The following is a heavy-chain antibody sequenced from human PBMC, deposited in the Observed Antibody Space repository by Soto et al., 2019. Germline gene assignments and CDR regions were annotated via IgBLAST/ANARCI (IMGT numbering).Heavy chain of an antibody. J-gene: IGHJ6*02. CDR2: ISYDGSNK. Sequence: PGGSLRLSCAASGFTFSSYGMHWVRQAPGKGLEWVAVISYDGSNKYYADSVKGRFTISRDNSKNTLYLQMNSLRAEDTAVYYCAKASPKYSSSCYGMDVWGQGTTVTVSS. D-gene: IGHD6-13*01. V-gene: IGHV3-30*18. CDR1: GFTFSSYG. CDR3: AKASPKYSSSCYGMDV.